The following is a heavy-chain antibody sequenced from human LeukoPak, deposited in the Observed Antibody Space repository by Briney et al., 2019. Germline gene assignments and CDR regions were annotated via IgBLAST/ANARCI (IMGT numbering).Heavy chain of an antibody. CDR1: GFTFSSYS. CDR2: ISSSSSYI. CDR3: ASSDYDAFDI. V-gene: IGHV3-21*01. D-gene: IGHD4-11*01. J-gene: IGHJ3*02. Sequence: GGSLRLSCAASGFTFSSYSVNWVRQAPGKGLEWVSSISSSSSYIYYADSVKGPFTIPRHNAKNSLYLQMNSLRAEDTAVYYCASSDYDAFDIWGQGTMVTVSS.